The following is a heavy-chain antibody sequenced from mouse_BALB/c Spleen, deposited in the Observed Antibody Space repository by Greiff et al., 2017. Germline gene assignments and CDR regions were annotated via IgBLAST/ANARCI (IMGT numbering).Heavy chain of an antibody. Sequence: QVQLQESGADLVRPGVSVKISCTGSGYTFTDYAMYWVNQSHAKSLEWIGVISTYYGDASYNQKFKGKGTMTVDKSSSTDFMELARLTSEDYAIYYCGRTVWDNYARAMDYWGQGTSVTVSS. CDR1: GYTFTDYA. D-gene: IGHD1-3*01. J-gene: IGHJ4*01. CDR2: ISTYYGDA. CDR3: GRTVWDNYARAMDY. V-gene: IGHV1S137*01.